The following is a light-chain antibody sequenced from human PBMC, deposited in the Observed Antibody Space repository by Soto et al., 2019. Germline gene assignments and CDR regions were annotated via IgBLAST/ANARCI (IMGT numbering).Light chain of an antibody. V-gene: IGKV3-11*01. J-gene: IGKJ1*01. CDR3: QQRSHWPT. Sequence: TQSPSSLSASVGDRVTITCRTTQSIASHLTWYQQKPGQPPRLLIYAASTRATGIPARFSGSGSGTDFTLTISSLEPEDFAFYFCQQRSHWPTFGQGTKVDIK. CDR1: QSIASH. CDR2: AAS.